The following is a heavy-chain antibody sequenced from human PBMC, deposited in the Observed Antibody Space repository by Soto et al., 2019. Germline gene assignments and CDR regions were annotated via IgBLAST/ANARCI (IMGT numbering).Heavy chain of an antibody. CDR2: SIPIFGTA. CDR1: GGTFNNYP. CDR3: ARGRGYSGDDHYYYFDMDV. J-gene: IGHJ6*02. D-gene: IGHD5-12*01. Sequence: ASVKVSCKASGGTFNNYPITWVRQAPGEGLEWMGGSIPIFGTANYAQKFQGRVTISVDESTSTAYMELSSLRSEDTAVYYCARGRGYSGDDHYYYFDMDVWGQGTTVTVSS. V-gene: IGHV1-69*13.